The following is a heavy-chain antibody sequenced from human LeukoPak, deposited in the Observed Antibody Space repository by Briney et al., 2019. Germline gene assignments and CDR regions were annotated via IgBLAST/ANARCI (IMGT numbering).Heavy chain of an antibody. CDR3: ASVGDTAMVTGWVY. J-gene: IGHJ4*02. CDR1: GGTFSSYA. V-gene: IGHV1-69*04. Sequence: ASVKVSCKASGGTFSSYAISWVRQAPGQGLEWMGRIIPIFGIANYAQKFQGRVTITADKSTSTAYMELSSLRSEDTAVYYCASVGDTAMVTGWVYWGQGTLVTVSS. D-gene: IGHD5-18*01. CDR2: IIPIFGIA.